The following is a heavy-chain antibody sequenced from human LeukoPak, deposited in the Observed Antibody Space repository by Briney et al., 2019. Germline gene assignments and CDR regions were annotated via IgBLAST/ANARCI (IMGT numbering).Heavy chain of an antibody. CDR1: GYTFTDYY. Sequence: ASVKVSCKASGYTFTDYYMHWVRQAPGQGLEWMGIINPSGGSTSYAQKFQGRVTMTRDMSTSTVYMELSSLRSEDTAVYYCARVGSLGYYYMDVWGKGTTVTVSS. D-gene: IGHD3-16*01. V-gene: IGHV1-46*01. CDR3: ARVGSLGYYYMDV. CDR2: INPSGGST. J-gene: IGHJ6*03.